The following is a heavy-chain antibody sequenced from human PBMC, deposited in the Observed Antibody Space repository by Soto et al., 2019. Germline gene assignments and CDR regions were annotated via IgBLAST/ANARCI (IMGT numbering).Heavy chain of an antibody. J-gene: IGHJ6*01. D-gene: IGHD3-10*01. CDR1: GGTFSNYA. Sequence: QVQLVQSGAEVKKPGSSVKVSCKASGGTFSNYALISWVRQAPGQGLEWMGGIIPIDATVNYAQKFQGRITITAAEXXTTAYMDLGSLRSEDTAVYYCARDLLGFGYTYADVWGQGTTVTVSS. V-gene: IGHV1-69*12. CDR3: ARDLLGFGYTYADV. CDR2: IIPIDATV.